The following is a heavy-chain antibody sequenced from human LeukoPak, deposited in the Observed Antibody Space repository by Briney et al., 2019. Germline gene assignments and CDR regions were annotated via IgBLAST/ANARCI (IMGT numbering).Heavy chain of an antibody. V-gene: IGHV4-39*01. CDR1: GGSISSSSYY. CDR3: ARRRFLGYCSGGSCYSEDYFDY. CDR2: IYYSGST. Sequence: PSETLSLTCTVSGGSISSSSYYWGWIRQPPGKGLEWIGSIYYSGSTYYNPSLKSRVTISVDTSKNQFSLKLSSVTAADTAVYYCARRRFLGYCSGGSCYSEDYFDYWGQGTLVTVSS. D-gene: IGHD2-15*01. J-gene: IGHJ4*02.